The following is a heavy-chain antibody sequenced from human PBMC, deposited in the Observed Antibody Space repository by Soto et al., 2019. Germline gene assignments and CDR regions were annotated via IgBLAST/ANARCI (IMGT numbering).Heavy chain of an antibody. CDR1: GFTFDDYA. CDR3: AKDTEKGGYSDGYSYYYYYMDV. Sequence: EVQLVESGGGLVQPGRSLRLSCAASGFTFDDYAMHWVRQAPGKGLEWVSGISWNSGSIGYADSVKGRFTISRDNAKNSLYLQMNSLRAEDTALYYCAKDTEKGGYSDGYSYYYYYMDVWGKGTTVTVSS. CDR2: ISWNSGSI. D-gene: IGHD5-18*01. J-gene: IGHJ6*03. V-gene: IGHV3-9*01.